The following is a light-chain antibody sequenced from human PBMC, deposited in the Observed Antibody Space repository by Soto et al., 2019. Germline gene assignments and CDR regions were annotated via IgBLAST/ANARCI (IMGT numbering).Light chain of an antibody. Sequence: EIVLTQSPGTLSLSPGERATLSCRASQSVSTRSLAWYQQKPGQAPRLLISGASSRAADIPDRFSGGGSGTDFTLTINRLEPEDFAVYYCQQYDSSPRTFGQGTKVE. V-gene: IGKV3-20*01. CDR2: GAS. CDR1: QSVSTRS. J-gene: IGKJ1*01. CDR3: QQYDSSPRT.